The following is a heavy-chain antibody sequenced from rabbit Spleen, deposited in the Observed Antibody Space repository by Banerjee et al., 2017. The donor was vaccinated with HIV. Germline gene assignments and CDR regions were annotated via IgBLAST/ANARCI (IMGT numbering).Heavy chain of an antibody. J-gene: IGHJ4*01. Sequence: QEQLVESGGGLVQPGGSLTLSCKASGFVFSKSGVSWVRQAPGKGLEWIGYIDPIFGRTNYASWMNGRFTMSSHNAQNALYLQLKSLTAADTATYFCARGSYSTNGDVYVPGYFNCWGLGTLVTVS. V-gene: IGHV1S47*01. CDR3: ARGSYSTNGDVYVPGYFNC. D-gene: IGHD6-1*01. CDR1: GFVFSKSG. CDR2: IDPIFGRT.